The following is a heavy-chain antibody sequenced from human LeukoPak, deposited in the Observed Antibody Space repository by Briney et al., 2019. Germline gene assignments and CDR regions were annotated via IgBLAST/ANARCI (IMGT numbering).Heavy chain of an antibody. Sequence: GGSLRLSCAASGFTFSSYGMHWVRQAPGKGLEWVAVISYDGSNKYYADSVKGRFTISRDNSKNTLYLQMNSLRSEDTAVYYCATGEGFFDYWGQGTLVTVSS. CDR3: ATGEGFFDY. CDR2: ISYDGSNK. V-gene: IGHV3-30*03. CDR1: GFTFSSYG. J-gene: IGHJ4*02.